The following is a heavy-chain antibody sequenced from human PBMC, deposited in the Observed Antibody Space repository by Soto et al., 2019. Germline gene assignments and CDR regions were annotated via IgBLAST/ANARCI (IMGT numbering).Heavy chain of an antibody. CDR2: IKQDGSEK. J-gene: IGHJ4*02. CDR1: GFTLSRYW. V-gene: IGHV3-7*01. D-gene: IGHD1-26*01. CDR3: ARGPYYNGTLFNDY. Sequence: EVQLVESGGGLVQPGGSLRLSCAAPGFTLSRYWMRWVRQAPGQVREWVANIKQDGSEKYYVDSVKCRFTISRDNAKNSLYLQMNSLRAEDTAVYYCARGPYYNGTLFNDYWGQGTLVTVSS.